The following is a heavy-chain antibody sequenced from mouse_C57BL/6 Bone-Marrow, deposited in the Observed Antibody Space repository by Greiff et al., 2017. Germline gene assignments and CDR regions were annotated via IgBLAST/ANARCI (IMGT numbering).Heavy chain of an antibody. Sequence: QVQLQQSGAELVMPGASVKLSCKASGYTFTSYWMHWVKQRPGQGLEWIGEIDPSDSYTNYNQKFKGKSTLTVDKYYSTAYMQLSSLTSEDSAVYYCAREGSMASYYFDYWGQGTTLTVSS. CDR2: IDPSDSYT. CDR1: GYTFTSYW. J-gene: IGHJ2*01. V-gene: IGHV1-69*01. D-gene: IGHD1-1*02. CDR3: AREGSMASYYFDY.